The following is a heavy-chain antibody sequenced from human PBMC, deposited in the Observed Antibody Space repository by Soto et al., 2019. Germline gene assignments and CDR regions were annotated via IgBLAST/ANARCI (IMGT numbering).Heavy chain of an antibody. V-gene: IGHV4-39*02. J-gene: IGHJ4*02. Sequence: QLQLQESGPGLLKPSETLSLTCTVSGGSISSSSYYWGWIRQPPEKGLEWIGSIHYSGSTYYNPSLKSRITIYVATSISHFSLKLSSVTAADTAVYYCARRPSEGYCSGCSCSQPFDYWGQGTLVTVSS. D-gene: IGHD2-15*01. CDR2: IHYSGST. CDR3: ARRPSEGYCSGCSCSQPFDY. CDR1: GGSISSSSYY.